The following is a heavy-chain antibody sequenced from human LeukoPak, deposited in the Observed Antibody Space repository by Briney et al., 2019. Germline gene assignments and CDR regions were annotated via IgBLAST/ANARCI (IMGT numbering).Heavy chain of an antibody. V-gene: IGHV3-7*01. Sequence: PGGSLRLSCAASGFTFSSYSMNWVRQAPGKGLEWVANIKEDGSEKYYVDSVKGRFTISRDNAKNSLYLQMNSLRAEDTAVYYCARTIRGYWGQGTLVTVSS. CDR2: IKEDGSEK. CDR3: ARTIRGY. D-gene: IGHD3-10*01. CDR1: GFTFSSYS. J-gene: IGHJ4*02.